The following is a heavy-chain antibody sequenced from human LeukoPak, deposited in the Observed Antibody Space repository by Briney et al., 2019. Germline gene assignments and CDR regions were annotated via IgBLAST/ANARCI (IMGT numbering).Heavy chain of an antibody. CDR3: ARDSEDYINWFDP. V-gene: IGHV1-3*01. CDR2: INAGNGDT. CDR1: GYTFTSYG. D-gene: IGHD4-11*01. J-gene: IGHJ5*02. Sequence: GASVKVSCKASGYTFTSYGINWVRQAPGQGLEWMGWINAGNGDTKYSQKFQGRVTITRDTSANTAYMELSSLTSEDTAVYYCARDSEDYINWFDPWGQGTLVTVSS.